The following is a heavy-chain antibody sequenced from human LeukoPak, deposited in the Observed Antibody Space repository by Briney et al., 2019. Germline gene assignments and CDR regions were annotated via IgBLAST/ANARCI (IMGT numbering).Heavy chain of an antibody. Sequence: GASVKVSCKASGYTFTSYYMHWVRQAPGQGLEWMGIINPSGGSTSYAQKFQGRVTMTRDTSTSTVYMELSSLRSEDTAVYYCARDLGDCSSTSCYRHYYYYYYMDVWGKGTTVTVSS. CDR2: INPSGGST. J-gene: IGHJ6*03. CDR1: GYTFTSYY. V-gene: IGHV1-46*01. CDR3: ARDLGDCSSTSCYRHYYYYYYMDV. D-gene: IGHD2-2*01.